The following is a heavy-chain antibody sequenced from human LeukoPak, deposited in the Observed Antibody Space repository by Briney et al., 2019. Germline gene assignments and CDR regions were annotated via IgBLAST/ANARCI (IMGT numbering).Heavy chain of an antibody. V-gene: IGHV3-23*01. CDR1: EFTFSNFA. D-gene: IGHD3-22*01. CDR3: AKDLLQSFFFDSSGYYSDAFGM. CDR2: IRGSGDNT. J-gene: IGHJ3*02. Sequence: GGSLRLSCAASEFTFSNFAMSWVRQAPGKGREWVSTIRGSGDNTFYAVSVKGRFTISRDNYKNTLSLHMNPLRAEDTAVYYCAKDLLQSFFFDSSGYYSDAFGMWGQGTMVTVSP.